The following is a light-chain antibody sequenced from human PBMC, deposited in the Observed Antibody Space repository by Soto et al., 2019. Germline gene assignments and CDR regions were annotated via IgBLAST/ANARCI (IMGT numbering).Light chain of an antibody. CDR1: QTVSRLY. Sequence: VLKQWALPLSLSPGESATLSCRASQTVSRLYLSGVQQKPGQAPRLLIDGTSTRATCIPVMFSGCGSGTYFTLTSSSLQPEDFAVYLCHQDFNLTLTFGPGTNVDI. J-gene: IGKJ3*01. CDR2: GTS. CDR3: HQDFNLTLT. V-gene: IGKV3D-7*01.